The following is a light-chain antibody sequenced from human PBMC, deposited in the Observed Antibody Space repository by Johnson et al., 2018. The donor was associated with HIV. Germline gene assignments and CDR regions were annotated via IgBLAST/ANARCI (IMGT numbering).Light chain of an antibody. V-gene: IGLV1-51*02. CDR3: GTWDSSLSAHYV. Sequence: QSVLTQPPSVSAAPGQKVTISCSGSSSNIGNNYVSWYQQLPGTAPKLLIYENNKRPSGIPDRFSGSKSRTSATLGITGLQTGDEADYYCGTWDSSLSAHYVFGTGTKVTVL. CDR1: SSNIGNNY. CDR2: ENN. J-gene: IGLJ1*01.